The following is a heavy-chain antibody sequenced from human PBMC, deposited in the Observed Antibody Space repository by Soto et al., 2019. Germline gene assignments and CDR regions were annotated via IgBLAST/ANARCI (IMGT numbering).Heavy chain of an antibody. D-gene: IGHD4-17*01. V-gene: IGHV4-30-4*01. J-gene: IGHJ4*02. CDR1: GGSISSGDYY. Sequence: NPSETLSLTCTVSGGSISSGDYYWSWIRQPPGKGLEWIGYIYYSGSTYYNPSLKSRVTISVDTSKNQFSLKLSSVTAADTAVYYCARGRNYGDFDYWGQGTLVTVSS. CDR2: IYYSGST. CDR3: ARGRNYGDFDY.